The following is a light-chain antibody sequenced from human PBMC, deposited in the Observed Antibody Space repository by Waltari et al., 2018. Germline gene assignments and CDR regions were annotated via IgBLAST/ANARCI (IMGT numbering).Light chain of an antibody. J-gene: IGLJ3*02. V-gene: IGLV2-14*03. CDR3: NSYTTKGTLVV. CDR1: ASDTVNHNF. Sequence: QSALTQPASVSASPGQSITISCTGTASDTVNHNFVSWYRQHPGKPPQLVIYDVSRRPSDISPRFSGSKSGTTASLTIFGLQPEDEADYYCNSYTTKGTLVVFGGGTKLTVL. CDR2: DVS.